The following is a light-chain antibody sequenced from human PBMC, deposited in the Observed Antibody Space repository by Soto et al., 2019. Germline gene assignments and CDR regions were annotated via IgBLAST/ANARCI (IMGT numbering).Light chain of an antibody. CDR2: GAS. Sequence: EVVMTQSPATLSVSPGERATLSCRASQSVGTKLGWYQQRPGQAPRLLIYGASTRATGVPARFSGSGSGTEFTLTISSLQSQDSAIYYCHQYDNWFPFTCGQGARLEMK. CDR3: HQYDNWFPFT. V-gene: IGKV3-15*01. J-gene: IGKJ5*01. CDR1: QSVGTK.